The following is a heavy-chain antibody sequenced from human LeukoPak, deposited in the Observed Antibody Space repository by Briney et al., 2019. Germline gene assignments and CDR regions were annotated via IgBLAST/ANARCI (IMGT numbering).Heavy chain of an antibody. CDR2: IYYSGST. Sequence: PSDTLSLTCTVSGGSISSGDYYWRWIRQPPGKGLEWIVYIYYSGSTYYNPSPKSRVTISVDTSKNQFSLKLSSVTAADTAVYYCARDFYDSSAYQYYFDYWGQGTLVTVSS. CDR3: ARDFYDSSAYQYYFDY. V-gene: IGHV4-30-4*02. CDR1: GGSISSGDYY. D-gene: IGHD3-22*01. J-gene: IGHJ4*02.